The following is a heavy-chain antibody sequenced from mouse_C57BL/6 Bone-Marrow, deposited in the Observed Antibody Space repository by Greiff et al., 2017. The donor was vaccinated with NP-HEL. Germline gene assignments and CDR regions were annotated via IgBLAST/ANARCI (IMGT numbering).Heavy chain of an antibody. D-gene: IGHD2-4*01. CDR2: INPNNGGT. CDR3: ARGGLPYYYAMDY. Sequence: VQLQQSGPELVKPGASVKMSCKASGYTFTDYNMHWVKQSHGKSLEWIGYINPNNGGTSYNQKFKGKATLTVNKSSSTAYMELRSLTSEDSAVYDCARGGLPYYYAMDYWGQGTSVTVSS. CDR1: GYTFTDYN. J-gene: IGHJ4*01. V-gene: IGHV1-22*01.